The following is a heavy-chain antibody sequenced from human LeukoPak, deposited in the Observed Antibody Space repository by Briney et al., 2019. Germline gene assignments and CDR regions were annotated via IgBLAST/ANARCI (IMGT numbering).Heavy chain of an antibody. Sequence: PGGSLRLSCAASGFTFSSYGMHWVRQAPGKGLEWVAVIWYDGSNKCCADSVKGRFTISRDNSKNTLYLQMNSLRAEDTAVYYCAGDYGEYYYGMDVWGQGTTVTASS. CDR2: IWYDGSNK. CDR1: GFTFSSYG. CDR3: AGDYGEYYYGMDV. V-gene: IGHV3-33*01. J-gene: IGHJ6*02. D-gene: IGHD4-17*01.